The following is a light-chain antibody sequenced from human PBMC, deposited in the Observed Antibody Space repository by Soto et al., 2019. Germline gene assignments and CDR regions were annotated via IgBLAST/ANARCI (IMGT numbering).Light chain of an antibody. CDR3: QQYNKWPLT. CDR1: QSVNSN. J-gene: IGKJ1*01. V-gene: IGKV3-15*01. CDR2: DAS. Sequence: EIVLTQSPASLSLSPGERATLSCRASQSVNSNLAWYQQKPGQAPRLLIYDASTRATGIPARFSGSGSGTEFTLTISSLQSEDFAVYYCQQYNKWPLTFGQGTKVDIK.